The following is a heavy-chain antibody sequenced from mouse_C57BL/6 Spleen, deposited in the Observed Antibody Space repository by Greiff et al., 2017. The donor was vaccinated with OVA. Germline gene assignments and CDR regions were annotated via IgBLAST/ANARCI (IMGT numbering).Heavy chain of an antibody. CDR3: ARGYDGYYGYAMDY. D-gene: IGHD2-3*01. J-gene: IGHJ4*01. CDR1: GFTFSDYG. V-gene: IGHV5-17*01. Sequence: EVKLQESGGGLVKPGGSLKLSCAASGFTFSDYGMHWVRQAPEKGLEWVAYISSGSSTIYYADTVKGRFTISRDNAKHTLFLQMTSLRSEDTAMYYCARGYDGYYGYAMDYWGQGTSVTVSS. CDR2: ISSGSSTI.